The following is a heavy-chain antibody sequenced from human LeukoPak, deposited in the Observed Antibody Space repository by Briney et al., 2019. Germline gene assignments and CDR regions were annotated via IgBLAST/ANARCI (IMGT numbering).Heavy chain of an antibody. CDR2: ISWNSGSI. CDR3: ARDPHYYDSSGYYYVACLFDI. Sequence: GGSLRLSCAASGFTFDDYAMHWVRQAPGKGLEWVSGISWNSGSIGYADSVKGRFTISRDNAKNSLYLQMNGLRAEDTAVYYCARDPHYYDSSGYYYVACLFDIWGQGTMVTVSS. J-gene: IGHJ3*02. V-gene: IGHV3-9*01. D-gene: IGHD3-22*01. CDR1: GFTFDDYA.